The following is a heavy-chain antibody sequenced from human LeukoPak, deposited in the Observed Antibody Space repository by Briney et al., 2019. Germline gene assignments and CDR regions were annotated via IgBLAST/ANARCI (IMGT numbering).Heavy chain of an antibody. CDR2: ISSSSSTI. CDR3: ARDLTTIFGPEVGY. D-gene: IGHD3-3*01. V-gene: IGHV3-48*01. J-gene: IGHJ4*02. CDR1: GFIFSSFG. Sequence: GGSLRLSCAASGFIFSSFGIHWVRQAPGKGLEWVSYISSSSSTIYYADSVKGRFTSSRDNAKNSLYLHMNSLRVEDTAVYYCARDLTTIFGPEVGYWGQGTLVTVSS.